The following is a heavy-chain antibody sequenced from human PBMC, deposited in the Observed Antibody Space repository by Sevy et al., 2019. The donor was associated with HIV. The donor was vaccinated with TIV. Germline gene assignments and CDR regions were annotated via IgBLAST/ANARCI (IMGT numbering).Heavy chain of an antibody. Sequence: ASVKVSCKASGYTFTNYHITWVRQAPGQGLEWMGRITPNNGDTNYAQRPQGRVTMTTDTSTSTVYMEPRSLRSDDTAVYYCARAPSGSQGPGQYFHHWGQGTLVTVSS. V-gene: IGHV1-18*01. CDR2: ITPNNGDT. CDR1: GYTFTNYH. D-gene: IGHD1-26*01. CDR3: ARAPSGSQGPGQYFHH. J-gene: IGHJ1*01.